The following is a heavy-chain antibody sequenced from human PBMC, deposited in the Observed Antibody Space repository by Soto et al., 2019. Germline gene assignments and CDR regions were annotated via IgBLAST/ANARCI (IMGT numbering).Heavy chain of an antibody. CDR3: ARTGDFWSGYYNYYYYMDV. CDR2: MNPNSGNT. V-gene: IGHV1-8*01. D-gene: IGHD3-3*01. J-gene: IGHJ6*03. Sequence: ASVKVCCKASGYTFTSYYINWVRQATGQGLEWMGWMNPNSGNTGYAQKFQGRVTMTRNTSISTAYMELSSLRSEDTAVYYCARTGDFWSGYYNYYYYMDVWGKGTTVTVSS. CDR1: GYTFTSYY.